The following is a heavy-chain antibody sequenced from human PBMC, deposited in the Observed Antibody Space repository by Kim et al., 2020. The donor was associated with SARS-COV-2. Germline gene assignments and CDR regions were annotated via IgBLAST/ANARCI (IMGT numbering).Heavy chain of an antibody. CDR2: DGGSR. CDR3: TSIFEY. Sequence: DGGSRCYAGSVKGRFTTSRDNAKSMVYLQMNSLRVDDTAIYYCTSIFEYWGQGALVTVSS. V-gene: IGHV3-74*01. J-gene: IGHJ4*02. D-gene: IGHD3-3*02.